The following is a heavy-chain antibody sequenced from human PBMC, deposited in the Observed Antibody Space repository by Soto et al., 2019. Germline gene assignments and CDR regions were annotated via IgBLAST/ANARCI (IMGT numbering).Heavy chain of an antibody. D-gene: IGHD2-15*01. CDR2: ISGSGGST. J-gene: IGHJ4*02. Sequence: EVQLLESGGGLVQPGGSLRLSCAASGFTFSSYAMSWVRQAPGKGLEWVSAISGSGGSTYYADSVKGRFTISRDNSKNTLYLQMNSLRAEDTAVYYCVKLWSATEDEGYDYWGQGTLVTVSS. CDR1: GFTFSSYA. V-gene: IGHV3-23*01. CDR3: VKLWSATEDEGYDY.